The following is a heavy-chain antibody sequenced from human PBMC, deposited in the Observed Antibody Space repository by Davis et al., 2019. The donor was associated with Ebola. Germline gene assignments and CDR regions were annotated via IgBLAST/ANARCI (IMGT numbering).Heavy chain of an antibody. Sequence: SETLSLTCTVSGGSISSYYWSWIRQPPGKGLEWIGYIYYSGSTNYNPSLKSRVTISVDTSKNQFSLKLSSVTAADTAVYYCARLDIVATITGYYYYGMDVWGQGTTVTVSS. J-gene: IGHJ6*02. V-gene: IGHV4-59*08. CDR1: GGSISSYY. CDR3: ARLDIVATITGYYYYGMDV. CDR2: IYYSGST. D-gene: IGHD5-12*01.